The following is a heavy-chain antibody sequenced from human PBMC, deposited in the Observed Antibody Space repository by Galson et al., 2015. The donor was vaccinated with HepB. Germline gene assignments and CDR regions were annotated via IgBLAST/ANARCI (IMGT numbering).Heavy chain of an antibody. CDR1: GFTFSDYY. D-gene: IGHD4-17*01. Sequence: SLRLSCAASGFTFSDYYMTWIRQAPGKGLEWLSYISASGTYTNYADSVKGRFTISRDNAKNSLYLQMNSLRAEDTAVFYCARVAASDYGDHAHFDSWGQGTLVTVSS. CDR3: ARVAASDYGDHAHFDS. J-gene: IGHJ4*02. V-gene: IGHV3-11*06. CDR2: ISASGTYT.